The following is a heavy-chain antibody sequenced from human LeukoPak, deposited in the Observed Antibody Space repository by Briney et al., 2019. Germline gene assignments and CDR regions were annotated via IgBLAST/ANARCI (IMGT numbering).Heavy chain of an antibody. CDR3: ARDRVWVRYFDWSSYYFDY. CDR1: GFTFSSYA. D-gene: IGHD3-9*01. Sequence: GGSLRLSCAASGFTFSSYAMHWVRQAPGKGLEWVAVISYDGSNKYYADSVKGRFAISRDNSKNTLYLQMNSLRAEDTAVYYCARDRVWVRYFDWSSYYFDYWGQGTLVTVSS. J-gene: IGHJ4*02. V-gene: IGHV3-30*09. CDR2: ISYDGSNK.